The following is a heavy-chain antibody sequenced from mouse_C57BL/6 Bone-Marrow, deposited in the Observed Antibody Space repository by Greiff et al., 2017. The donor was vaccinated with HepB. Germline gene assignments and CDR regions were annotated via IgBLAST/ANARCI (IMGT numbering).Heavy chain of an antibody. J-gene: IGHJ3*01. CDR2: ISYDGSN. D-gene: IGHD1-1*01. Sequence: VQLKQSGPGLVKPSQSLSLTCSVTGYSITSGYYWNWIRQFPGNKLEWMGYISYDGSNNYNPSLKNRISITRDTSKNQFFLKLNSVTTEDTATYYCARDRGVGGAWFAYWGQGTLVTVSA. CDR1: GYSITSGYY. V-gene: IGHV3-6*01. CDR3: ARDRGVGGAWFAY.